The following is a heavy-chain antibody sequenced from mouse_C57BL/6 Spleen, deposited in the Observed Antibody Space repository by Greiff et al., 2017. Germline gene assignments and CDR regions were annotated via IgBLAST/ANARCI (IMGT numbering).Heavy chain of an antibody. CDR2: IYPGDGDT. J-gene: IGHJ4*01. Sequence: LQESGAELVKPGASVKISCKASGYAFSSYWMNWVKQRPGKGLEWVGQIYPGDGDTNYNGKFKGKATLTADKSSSTAYMQLSSLTSEDSAVYFCARPQYYYVSSYVERYAMDYWGQGTSVTVSS. V-gene: IGHV1-80*01. D-gene: IGHD1-1*01. CDR3: ARPQYYYVSSYVERYAMDY. CDR1: GYAFSSYW.